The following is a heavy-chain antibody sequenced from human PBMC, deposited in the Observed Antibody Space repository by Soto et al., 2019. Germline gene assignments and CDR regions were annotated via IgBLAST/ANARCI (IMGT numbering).Heavy chain of an antibody. CDR3: ARDAFCSGGSCYENWFDP. CDR1: GVTFSSYS. V-gene: IGHV3-21*01. CDR2: ISSSSSYI. J-gene: IGHJ5*02. Sequence: PVGFLRLSCAASGVTFSSYSMNWVRQAPGKELKLVTFISSSSSYIYYADSVKGRFTISRDNDKNSLYLQMNSLRAEDTAVYYCARDAFCSGGSCYENWFDPWGQGTLVTVSS. D-gene: IGHD2-15*01.